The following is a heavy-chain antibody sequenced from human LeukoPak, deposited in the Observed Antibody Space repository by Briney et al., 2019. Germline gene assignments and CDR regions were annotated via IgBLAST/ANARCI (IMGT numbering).Heavy chain of an antibody. CDR1: VGTFISYA. V-gene: IGHV1-69*06. D-gene: IGHD6-13*01. J-gene: IGHJ6*04. Sequence: SVNVSCKASVGTFISYAISWVRQPPGQGLEWMGGIIPIFGTANYEQKFQGRVTITADKSKSTAYMELGSLRSEDTAVYYGGRETRSSWHTSAFYYHYGMDVRGKGTTGTVS. CDR3: GRETRSSWHTSAFYYHYGMDV. CDR2: IIPIFGTA.